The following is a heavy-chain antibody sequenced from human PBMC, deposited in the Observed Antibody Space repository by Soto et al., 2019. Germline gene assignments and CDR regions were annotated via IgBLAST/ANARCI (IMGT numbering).Heavy chain of an antibody. J-gene: IGHJ4*02. V-gene: IGHV4-4*07. D-gene: IGHD2-8*02. CDR3: ARGMTPPGAPAWYYFDS. CDR1: GASITGSFF. CDR2: FSLSGTT. Sequence: SETLSLTCTVSGASITGSFFWSWIRQPAGKGLEWIGRFSLSGTTNYNPSLRSRVTMSADVSKNQFSLRLTSVTAADAALYYCARGMTPPGAPAWYYFDSWGQGTLVTVSS.